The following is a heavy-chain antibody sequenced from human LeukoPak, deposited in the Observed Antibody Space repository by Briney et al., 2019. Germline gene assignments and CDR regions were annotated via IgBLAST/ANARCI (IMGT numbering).Heavy chain of an antibody. CDR2: ISSSSSYI. J-gene: IGHJ3*02. Sequence: PGGSLRLSCAASGFTFSSYTMSWVRQAPGKGLEWVSSISSSSSYIYYADSVKGRFTISRDNAKNSLYLQMNSLRAEDTAVYYCARDTPISGSYYRRFNAFDIWGQGTMVTVSS. CDR1: GFTFSSYT. D-gene: IGHD1-26*01. V-gene: IGHV3-21*01. CDR3: ARDTPISGSYYRRFNAFDI.